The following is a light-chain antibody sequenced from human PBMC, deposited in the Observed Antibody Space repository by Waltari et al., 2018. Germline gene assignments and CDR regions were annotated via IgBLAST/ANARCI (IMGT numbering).Light chain of an antibody. CDR2: DVN. J-gene: IGLJ1*01. CDR3: SSYTTGSTRYV. Sequence: QSALTQPASVSGSPGKSITISCTGTSSAIGAYNFVSWYQKHPGKAPKVMIYDVNNRPSGVSSRFSGSKSGNTASLTISGLQAEDEADYYCSSYTTGSTRYVFGSGTKVTVL. CDR1: SSAIGAYNF. V-gene: IGLV2-14*03.